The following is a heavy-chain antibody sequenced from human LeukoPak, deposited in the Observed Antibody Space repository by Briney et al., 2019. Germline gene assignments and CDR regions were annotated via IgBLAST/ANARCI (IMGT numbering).Heavy chain of an antibody. CDR1: GFTFSSYA. CDR3: ARSNYYDSRSWGFDI. D-gene: IGHD3-22*01. CDR2: ISYDGTNK. V-gene: IGHV3-30*04. Sequence: QPGRPLRLSCAASGFTFSSYAMHWVRQAPGKGLEWVTIISYDGTNKYYADSVKGRFTISRDNSKNTLFLQMNSLRAEDTAVYYCARSNYYDSRSWGFDIWGQGTMVTVSS. J-gene: IGHJ3*02.